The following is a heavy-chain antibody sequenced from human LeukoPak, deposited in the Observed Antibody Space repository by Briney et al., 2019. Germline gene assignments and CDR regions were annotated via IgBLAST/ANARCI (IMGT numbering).Heavy chain of an antibody. Sequence: PSETLSLTCTVSGGSISSYYWSWIRQPPGKGLEWIGCIYYSGSTNYNPSLKSRVTISVDTSKNQFSLKLSSVTAADTAVYYCARDRRGWLHPDPNYFDYWGQGTLVTVSS. V-gene: IGHV4-59*01. CDR3: ARDRRGWLHPDPNYFDY. D-gene: IGHD5-24*01. J-gene: IGHJ4*02. CDR1: GGSISSYY. CDR2: IYYSGST.